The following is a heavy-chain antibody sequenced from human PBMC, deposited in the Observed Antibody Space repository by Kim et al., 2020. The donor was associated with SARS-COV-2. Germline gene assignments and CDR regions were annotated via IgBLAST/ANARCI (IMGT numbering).Heavy chain of an antibody. CDR1: GGTFSSYA. CDR3: ARGPNRPYLVVVPAAKLVGDDYYYYGMDV. Sequence: SVKVSCKASGGTFSSYAISWVRQAPGQGLEWMGGIIPIFGTANYAQKFQGRVTITADKSTSTAYMELSSLRSEDTAVYYCARGPNRPYLVVVPAAKLVGDDYYYYGMDVWGQGTTVTVSS. V-gene: IGHV1-69*06. CDR2: IIPIFGTA. J-gene: IGHJ6*02. D-gene: IGHD2-2*01.